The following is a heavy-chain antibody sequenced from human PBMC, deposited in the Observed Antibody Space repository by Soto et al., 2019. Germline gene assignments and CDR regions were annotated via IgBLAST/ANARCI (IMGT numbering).Heavy chain of an antibody. Sequence: QVQLQESGPRLVKPSETLSLTCTVSGDSISSYYRSWIRQPPGKGLEWIGYIYYSGSTNYNPSLKSRVTISVDTPKNQFSLKLTSVTAADTAVYYCARGVATIGPWGQGTLVTVSS. CDR2: IYYSGST. CDR3: ARGVATIGP. V-gene: IGHV4-59*01. CDR1: GDSISSYY. D-gene: IGHD5-12*01. J-gene: IGHJ5*02.